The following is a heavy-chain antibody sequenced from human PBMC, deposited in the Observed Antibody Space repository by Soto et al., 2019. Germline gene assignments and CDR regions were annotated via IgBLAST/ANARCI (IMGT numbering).Heavy chain of an antibody. V-gene: IGHV4-39*01. D-gene: IGHD3-22*01. CDR2: IYYSGST. CDR3: ARRTDYYDSSGYDY. Sequence: PXETLSLTCTVSGGSISSSSYYWGWIRQPPGKGLEWIGSIYYSGSTYYNPSLKSRVTISVDTSKNQFSLKLSSVTAADTAVYYCARRTDYYDSSGYDYWGQGTLVTVSS. J-gene: IGHJ4*02. CDR1: GGSISSSSYY.